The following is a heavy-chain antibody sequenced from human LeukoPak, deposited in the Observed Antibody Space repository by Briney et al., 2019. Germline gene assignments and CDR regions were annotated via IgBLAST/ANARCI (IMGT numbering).Heavy chain of an antibody. Sequence: GGSLRLSCAATGFTFSNYAMSWVRQAPGKGLEWVSSISDSGGKTYYADSVKGRFAISRGNSKNTLYLQMDSLRAEDTAVYYCAKGRFVLDYWGQGTLVTVSS. CDR3: AKGRFVLDY. CDR1: GFTFSNYA. CDR2: ISDSGGKT. J-gene: IGHJ4*02. V-gene: IGHV3-23*01. D-gene: IGHD6-6*01.